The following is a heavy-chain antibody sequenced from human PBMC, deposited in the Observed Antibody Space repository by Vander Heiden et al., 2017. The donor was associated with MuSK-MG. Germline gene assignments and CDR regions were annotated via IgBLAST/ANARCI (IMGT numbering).Heavy chain of an antibody. V-gene: IGHV4-59*01. CDR3: ARGYYDVWSGYPTAWFDP. D-gene: IGHD3-3*01. J-gene: IGHJ5*02. CDR2: IYYSGST. Sequence: QVQLQESGPGLVKPSETLSLTCTVSGGSISSYYWSWIRQPPGKGLEWIGYIYYSGSTNYNPSLKRRVTISVDTSKNQFSLKLSSVTAAETAVYYCARGYYDVWSGYPTAWFDPWGQGTLVTVSS. CDR1: GGSISSYY.